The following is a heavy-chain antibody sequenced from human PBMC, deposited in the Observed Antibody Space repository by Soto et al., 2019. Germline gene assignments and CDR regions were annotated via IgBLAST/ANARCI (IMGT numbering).Heavy chain of an antibody. CDR1: GFTFRSSW. Sequence: EVQLVESGGGLVQPGGSLRLSCVASGFTFRSSWMHWVRQAPGKGLVWVSSISNDGSSIYADPVKGRFTISRDNAKNTLYLQMNSLRAEDTAVYYCARLPNKSPQNWGQGTLVIVSP. CDR2: ISNDGSS. J-gene: IGHJ1*01. V-gene: IGHV3-74*01. CDR3: ARLPNKSPQN.